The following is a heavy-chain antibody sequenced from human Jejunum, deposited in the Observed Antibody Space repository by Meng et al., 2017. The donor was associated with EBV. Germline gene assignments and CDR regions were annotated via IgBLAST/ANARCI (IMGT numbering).Heavy chain of an antibody. V-gene: IGHV1-3*04. J-gene: IGHJ4*02. CDR1: GYMFISYA. CDR3: ATGDDYGNSNFNY. Sequence: QGQALQSGADVKNPGATVKVSCKASGYMFISYARHWVRQATVQRLESMGWINIGNGNTKYSQKFHGRLTISRDTSANTAYLELSSLTSEDTAIYYCATGDDYGNSNFNYWGQGTLVTVSS. D-gene: IGHD2/OR15-2a*01. CDR2: INIGNGNT.